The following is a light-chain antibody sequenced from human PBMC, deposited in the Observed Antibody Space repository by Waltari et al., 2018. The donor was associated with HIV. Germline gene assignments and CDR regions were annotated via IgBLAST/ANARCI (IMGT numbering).Light chain of an antibody. V-gene: IGKV1-5*03. CDR3: QQYHTYPRT. J-gene: IGKJ1*01. CDR2: EAS. CDR1: QSIVNW. Sequence: DIQMTQSPSTLSASVGDRFTLSGRARQSIVNWVAWYKQKPGKAPRFLIYEASSLESGVPSRFSGSGSGTEFTLTISSLQPDDFATYYCQQYHTYPRTFGQGTKVDI.